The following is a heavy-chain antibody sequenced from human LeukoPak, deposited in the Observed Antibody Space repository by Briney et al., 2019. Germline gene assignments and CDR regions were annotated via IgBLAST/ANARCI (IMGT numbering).Heavy chain of an antibody. J-gene: IGHJ4*02. CDR2: IYNSVTT. V-gene: IGHV4-59*01. Sequence: PSETLSLTRTVSGASISGYYWNWIRQPPGKGLEWIGYIYNSVTTNYNPSLKSRVTMSVDTSKNQFSLKLSSVTAADTAVYYCARGPTVTTDYWGQGTLVTVSS. CDR3: ARGPTVTTDY. CDR1: GASISGYY. D-gene: IGHD4-17*01.